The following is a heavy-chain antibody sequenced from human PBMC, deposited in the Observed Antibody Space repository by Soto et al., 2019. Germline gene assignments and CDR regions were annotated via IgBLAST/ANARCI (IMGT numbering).Heavy chain of an antibody. CDR3: ARATPGYPGRAFQI. CDR1: EGSINWSPDY. CDR2: VHYTAST. V-gene: IGHV4-39*02. Sequence: SETLSLTCTVSEGSINWSPDYWGWLRQPPGKEPQWIASVHYTASTTYYNQSLKSRITISVDTSKNQFSLNLRSVTAADTAIYYCARATPGYPGRAFQIWGQGKMVTVSS. J-gene: IGHJ3*02. D-gene: IGHD2-15*01.